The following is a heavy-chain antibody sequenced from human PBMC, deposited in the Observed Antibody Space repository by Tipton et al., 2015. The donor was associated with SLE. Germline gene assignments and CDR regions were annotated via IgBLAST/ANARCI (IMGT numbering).Heavy chain of an antibody. J-gene: IGHJ4*02. D-gene: IGHD1-1*01. CDR3: ARTLDGLDY. Sequence: SGFTFSSYWMSWVRQAPGKGLEWVANIKQDGSEKYYVDSVKGRFTISRDNAKNSLYLQMNSLRAEDTAVYYCARTLDGLDYWGQGTLVTVSS. V-gene: IGHV3-7*01. CDR2: IKQDGSEK. CDR1: GFTFSSYW.